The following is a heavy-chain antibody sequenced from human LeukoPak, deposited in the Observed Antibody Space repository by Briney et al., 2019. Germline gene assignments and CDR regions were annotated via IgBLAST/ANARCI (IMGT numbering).Heavy chain of an antibody. CDR1: GFTFSSYA. D-gene: IGHD2-21*02. CDR3: ARGHNSRAGVTDCCPLDF. CDR2: ISYDGSNK. J-gene: IGHJ4*02. Sequence: GGSLRLSCAASGFTFSSYAMHWVRQALGKGLEWVAVISYDGSNKYYADSVKGRFTISRDNSKNTLYLQMNSRRAEDTAFYYCARGHNSRAGVTDCCPLDFWGQGTLVTVSS. V-gene: IGHV3-30*14.